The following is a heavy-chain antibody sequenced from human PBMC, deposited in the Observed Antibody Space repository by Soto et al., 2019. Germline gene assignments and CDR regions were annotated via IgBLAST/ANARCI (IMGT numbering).Heavy chain of an antibody. CDR2: IKSKTDGGTS. CDR1: GLTFSNAW. D-gene: IGHD2-2*01. J-gene: IGHJ6*02. Sequence: GSLRLSCAASGLTFSNAWMSWVRQAPGKGLEWVGRIKSKTDGGTSYYAAPVKGRFTISRDDSKDTLYLQMNNLRTEDTAVYHCTTDSADIVVVPATFGMDVWGQGTTVTVSS. CDR3: TTDSADIVVVPATFGMDV. V-gene: IGHV3-15*01.